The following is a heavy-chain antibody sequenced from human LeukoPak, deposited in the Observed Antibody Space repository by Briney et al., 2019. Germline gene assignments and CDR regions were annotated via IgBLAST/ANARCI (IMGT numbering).Heavy chain of an antibody. V-gene: IGHV3-21*01. J-gene: IGHJ5*02. Sequence: GGSLRLSCAASGFTFSSYSMNWVRQAPGRGLEWVASISSSSSYIYYADSVKGRFTISRDTAQNSLYLQMNSLRAEDTAVYYCARGIGSENWFGPWGQGTLVTVSS. CDR2: ISSSSSYI. D-gene: IGHD6-25*01. CDR3: ARGIGSENWFGP. CDR1: GFTFSSYS.